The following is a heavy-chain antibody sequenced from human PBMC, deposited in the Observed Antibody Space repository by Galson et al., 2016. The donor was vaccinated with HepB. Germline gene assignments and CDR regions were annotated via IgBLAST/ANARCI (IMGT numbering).Heavy chain of an antibody. Sequence: SLRLSCAASGFTFSTYWMSWVRQAPGKGLEWVANIKQDGSEKDYVDSVKGRFTISRDNAKNSLYLQMNSLRAEDTAVYYCARAYYYCSGIQPYYFDYWGQGTLVTVSS. J-gene: IGHJ4*02. CDR3: ARAYYYCSGIQPYYFDY. D-gene: IGHD3-10*01. V-gene: IGHV3-7*03. CDR2: IKQDGSEK. CDR1: GFTFSTYW.